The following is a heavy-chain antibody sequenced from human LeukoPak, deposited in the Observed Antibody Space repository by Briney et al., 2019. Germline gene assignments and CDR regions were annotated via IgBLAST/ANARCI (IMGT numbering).Heavy chain of an antibody. CDR1: GGSFSGYY. CDR2: INHSGST. D-gene: IGHD4-17*01. CDR3: ARVDYGAYASFDI. J-gene: IGHJ3*02. V-gene: IGHV4-34*01. Sequence: SETLSLTCAVYGGSFSGYYWSWIRQPPGKGLEWIGEINHSGSTNYNPSLESRVTISVDTSKDQFSLKLSSVTAADTAVYYCARVDYGAYASFDIWGQGTMVTVSS.